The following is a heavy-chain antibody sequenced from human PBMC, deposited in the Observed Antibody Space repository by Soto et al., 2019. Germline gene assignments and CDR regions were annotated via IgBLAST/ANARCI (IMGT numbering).Heavy chain of an antibody. CDR3: ARGYSSSWYRPFDP. D-gene: IGHD6-13*01. CDR2: ISSSSSYI. V-gene: IGHV3-21*01. J-gene: IGHJ5*02. CDR1: GFTFSSYS. Sequence: GGSLRLSCAASGFTFSSYSMNWVRQAPGKGLEWVSSISSSSSYIYYADSVKGRFTISRDNAKNSLYLQMNSLRAEDTAVYYCARGYSSSWYRPFDPWGQGTLVTVSS.